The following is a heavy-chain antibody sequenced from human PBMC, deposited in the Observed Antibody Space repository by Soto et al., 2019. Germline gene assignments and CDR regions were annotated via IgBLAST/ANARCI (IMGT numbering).Heavy chain of an antibody. V-gene: IGHV3-15*01. D-gene: IGHD5-12*01. CDR2: IKQDGGPI. Sequence: GGSLRLSCAVSGFTFSPYWMNWVRQAPGKGLEWVANIKQDGGPIDYAAPVKGRFTISRDDSKNTLYLQMNSLTTEDTAVYYCCTKRGYRSGPPGIFDYWGQGTVVTVSS. J-gene: IGHJ4*02. CDR1: GFTFSPYW. CDR3: CTKRGYRSGPPGIFDY.